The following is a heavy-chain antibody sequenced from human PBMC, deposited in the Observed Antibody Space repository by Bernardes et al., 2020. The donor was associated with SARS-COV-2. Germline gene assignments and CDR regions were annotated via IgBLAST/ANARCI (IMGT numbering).Heavy chain of an antibody. CDR3: AREGIAVAGSEYFQH. CDR2: IKQDGSEK. D-gene: IGHD6-19*01. CDR1: GFTFNSFW. J-gene: IGHJ1*01. Sequence: GGSLRLSCAASGFTFNSFWMSWVRQAPGKGLEWVANIKQDGSEKYYVDSVQGRFTISRDNAKNSLYLQMNSLRAEDTAVYYCAREGIAVAGSEYFQHWGQGTLVTVSS. V-gene: IGHV3-7*01.